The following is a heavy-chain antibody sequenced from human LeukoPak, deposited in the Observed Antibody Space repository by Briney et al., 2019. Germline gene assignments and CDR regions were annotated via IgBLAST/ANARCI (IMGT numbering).Heavy chain of an antibody. CDR1: GFTLSNAW. D-gene: IGHD4-17*01. J-gene: IGHJ4*02. V-gene: IGHV3-15*01. Sequence: GGPLRLSCAASGFTLSNAWMSWVRQAPGKGLEWVGRIRSKTDGGTTEYAAPVKGRFSISRDDSKNTLYLQMNSLETEDTAVYYCTTEGVKGYGDNFDQWGQGTLVTVSS. CDR3: TTEGVKGYGDNFDQ. CDR2: IRSKTDGGTT.